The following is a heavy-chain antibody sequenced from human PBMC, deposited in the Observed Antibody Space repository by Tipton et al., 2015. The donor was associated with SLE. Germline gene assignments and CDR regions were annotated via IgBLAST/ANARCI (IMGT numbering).Heavy chain of an antibody. CDR2: KHPDIGGT. J-gene: IGHJ6*03. D-gene: IGHD3-3*01. CDR1: GYTFTGYN. Sequence: QSGAEVKKPGASVKVSCKASGYTFTGYNMHWVRQAPGQGLEWMRGKHPDIGGTNYEQNFQGRVTMTRDTSTSRAYMELRSLRSGDTAVYHCARGVTACGVVMSLYWYMDIGGNGTPVTVSS. V-gene: IGHV1-2*02. CDR3: ARGVTACGVVMSLYWYMDI.